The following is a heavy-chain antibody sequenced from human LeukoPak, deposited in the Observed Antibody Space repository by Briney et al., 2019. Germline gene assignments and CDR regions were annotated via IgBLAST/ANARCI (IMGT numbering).Heavy chain of an antibody. J-gene: IGHJ4*02. V-gene: IGHV1-46*03. D-gene: IGHD3-22*01. CDR1: GYTFTSYY. CDR2: INPSGGST. Sequence: ASVKVSCKASGYTFTSYYMHWVRQAPGQGLEWMGIINPSGGSTSYAQKFQGRVTMTRDTSTSTVYMELSSLRSEDTAVYYCARDRGYDYYDISGYYPKDYFDYWGQGTLVTVSS. CDR3: ARDRGYDYYDISGYYPKDYFDY.